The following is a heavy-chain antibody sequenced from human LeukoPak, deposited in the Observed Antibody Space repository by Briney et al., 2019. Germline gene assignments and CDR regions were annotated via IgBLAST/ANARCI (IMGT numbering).Heavy chain of an antibody. CDR2: ISGGGGST. Sequence: GGSLRLSCAASGFTFSSYAMSWVRQAPGKGLEWVSAISGGGGSTYYADSVKGRFTISRDNSKNTLYLQMNSLRAEDTAVYYCAKFYDISTGYFDCWGQGTLVTVSS. CDR1: GFTFSSYA. D-gene: IGHD3-9*01. CDR3: AKFYDISTGYFDC. V-gene: IGHV3-23*01. J-gene: IGHJ4*02.